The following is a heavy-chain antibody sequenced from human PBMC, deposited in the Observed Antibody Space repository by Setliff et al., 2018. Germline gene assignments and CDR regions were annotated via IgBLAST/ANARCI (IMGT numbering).Heavy chain of an antibody. Sequence: WASVKVSCKASGYAFSDYGVTWVRQAPGQGLEWVGWISPHTGNTYYAPNFEGRVSLTTDTSTSTAYLELRSLTSDDTAVYYCSRLVRYCTTTSCQGASGAEFWGQGTLVTVSS. V-gene: IGHV1-18*01. J-gene: IGHJ4*02. CDR3: SRLVRYCTTTSCQGASGAEF. CDR2: ISPHTGNT. D-gene: IGHD2-2*01. CDR1: GYAFSDYG.